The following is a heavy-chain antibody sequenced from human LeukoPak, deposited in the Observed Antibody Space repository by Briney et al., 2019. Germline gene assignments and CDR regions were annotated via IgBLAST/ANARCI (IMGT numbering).Heavy chain of an antibody. D-gene: IGHD3-10*01. V-gene: IGHV5-51*01. J-gene: IGHJ3*02. CDR2: IFPGDSDT. CDR3: ASATMVRGVLRGAFDM. CDR1: GYSFSNYW. Sequence: GESLKISCKGSGYSFSNYWIGWVRQMPEKGLEWMGIIFPGDSDTKYSPSFQGQVIISVDKSVNTAYPQWSSLRASDTAMYYCASATMVRGVLRGAFDMWGQGTMVTVSS.